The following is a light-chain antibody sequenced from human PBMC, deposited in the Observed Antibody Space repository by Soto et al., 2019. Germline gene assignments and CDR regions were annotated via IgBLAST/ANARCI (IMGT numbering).Light chain of an antibody. CDR2: GAS. CDR1: QSVRSY. Sequence: EIVMTQSPATLSVSPGEGASLSCRASQSVRSYLAWYQQRPGQAPRLLIYGASSRATGIPDRFSGSGSGTEFTLTISRLEPEDFAVYYCQQYGSSSWTFGQGTKVDI. V-gene: IGKV3-20*01. CDR3: QQYGSSSWT. J-gene: IGKJ1*01.